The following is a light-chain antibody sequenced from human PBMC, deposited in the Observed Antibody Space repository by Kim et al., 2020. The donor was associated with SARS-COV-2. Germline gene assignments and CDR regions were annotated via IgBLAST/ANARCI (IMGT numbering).Light chain of an antibody. Sequence: GQSVTISCYGSSSNIGSNYVYWYQQVPGTAPKLLIYRNNQRPSGVPDRFSVSKSGTSASLAISGLRSEDEADYYCAVWDDSLGGRVFGGGTKLTVL. CDR3: AVWDDSLGGRV. V-gene: IGLV1-47*01. CDR1: SSNIGSNY. J-gene: IGLJ2*01. CDR2: RNN.